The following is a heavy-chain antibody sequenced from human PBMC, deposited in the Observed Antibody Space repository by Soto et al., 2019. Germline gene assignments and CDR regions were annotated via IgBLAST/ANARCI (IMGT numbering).Heavy chain of an antibody. J-gene: IGHJ6*02. CDR2: IIPIFGTA. D-gene: IGHD2-2*01. CDR3: AREAVGYCSSTSCYRPGYYYYGMGV. Sequence: QVQLVQSGAEVKKPGSSVKVSCKASGGTFSSYAISWVRQAPGQGLEWMGGIIPIFGTANYAQKFQGRVTITVDKSTSTAYMELSSLRSEDTAVYYCAREAVGYCSSTSCYRPGYYYYGMGVWGQGTTVTVSS. V-gene: IGHV1-69*06. CDR1: GGTFSSYA.